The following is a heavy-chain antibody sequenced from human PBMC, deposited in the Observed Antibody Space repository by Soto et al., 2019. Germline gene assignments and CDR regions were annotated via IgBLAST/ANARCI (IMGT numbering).Heavy chain of an antibody. Sequence: QVQLVQSGAEVKKPGASVKVSCKASGYTFTGYYMHWVRQAPGQGLEWMGWINPNSGGTNYAQKFQGWVTMTRETSISTAYMELSRLRSDDTAVYYCARDLVGSYDSSGYSHYYYYGMDVWGQGTTVTVSS. CDR1: GYTFTGYY. J-gene: IGHJ6*02. CDR2: INPNSGGT. CDR3: ARDLVGSYDSSGYSHYYYYGMDV. D-gene: IGHD3-22*01. V-gene: IGHV1-2*04.